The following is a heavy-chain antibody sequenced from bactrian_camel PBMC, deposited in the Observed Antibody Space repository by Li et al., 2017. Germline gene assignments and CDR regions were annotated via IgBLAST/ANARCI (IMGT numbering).Heavy chain of an antibody. CDR3: AAYLLLGVCRPGPRNVFRD. CDR2: INTGGVST. V-gene: IGHV3S40*01. Sequence: VQLVESGGGLVQPGESLRLSCVASGFTFSTFFMVWIRQTPEKGLEWVSCINTGGVSTYYADSVKGRFTISRDNAKNVVYLQMNSLKPEDTAMYYCAAYLLLGVCRPGPRNVFRDWGQGTQGT. CDR1: GFTFSTFF. J-gene: IGHJ4*01. D-gene: IGHD3*01.